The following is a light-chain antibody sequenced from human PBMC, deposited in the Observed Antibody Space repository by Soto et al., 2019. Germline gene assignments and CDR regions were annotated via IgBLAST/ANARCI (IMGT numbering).Light chain of an antibody. V-gene: IGKV3-15*01. CDR3: QQYKNWPGT. CDR1: QSVSSS. J-gene: IGKJ3*01. Sequence: EIVMTQAPATLSVSPGERTTLSCRASQSVSSSLAWYQQKPGQAPRLLMYDLSTRATGIPARFSGSGSGTEFTLTISSLQSQDFAVYYCQQYKNWPGTFGPGTKVNIK. CDR2: DLS.